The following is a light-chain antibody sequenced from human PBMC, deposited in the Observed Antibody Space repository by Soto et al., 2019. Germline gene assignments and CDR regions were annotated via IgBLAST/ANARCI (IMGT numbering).Light chain of an antibody. Sequence: AIQMTQSPSSLSASVGDRVTITCRASPGIRNDLGWYQQKPGKAPKLLIYAASRLETGVPSRFSGSASGTDFTLTISSLQPEDIATYYCLQDHAYPRTFGQGTVVEI. J-gene: IGKJ1*01. V-gene: IGKV1-6*01. CDR2: AAS. CDR1: PGIRND. CDR3: LQDHAYPRT.